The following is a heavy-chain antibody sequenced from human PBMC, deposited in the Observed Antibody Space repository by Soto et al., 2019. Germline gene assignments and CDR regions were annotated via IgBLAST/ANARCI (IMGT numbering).Heavy chain of an antibody. D-gene: IGHD4-17*01. CDR1: GFTFSTYA. J-gene: IGHJ3*02. CDR3: AHPRGYGVFDAYDI. Sequence: EVQLLESGGGLVQPGGSLRVSCAASGFTFSTYAMSWVRQAPGKGLEWVSAISASYSTYYADSVKGRFTISRDNSMNALYLQMNSLRIEDTAVYYCAHPRGYGVFDAYDIWGQGTMVTVSS. V-gene: IGHV3-23*01. CDR2: ISASYST.